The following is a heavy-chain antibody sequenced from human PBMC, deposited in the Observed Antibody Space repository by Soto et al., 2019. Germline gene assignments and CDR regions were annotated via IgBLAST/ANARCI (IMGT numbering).Heavy chain of an antibody. Sequence: QVQLVESGGGVVQPGRSLRLSCAASGFTFSSYGMHWVRQAPGKGLEWVAVISYDGSNKYYADSVKGRFTISRDNSKNTLYLQMNSLRAEDTAVYYCAKDLGGDSDYWGQGTLVTVSS. V-gene: IGHV3-30*18. CDR2: ISYDGSNK. J-gene: IGHJ4*02. D-gene: IGHD3-16*01. CDR1: GFTFSSYG. CDR3: AKDLGGDSDY.